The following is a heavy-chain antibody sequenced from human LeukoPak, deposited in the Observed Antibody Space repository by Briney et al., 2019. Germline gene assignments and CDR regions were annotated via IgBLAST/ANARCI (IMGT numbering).Heavy chain of an antibody. J-gene: IGHJ4*02. CDR1: GFTFSPYW. V-gene: IGHV3-7*03. CDR3: AGGAGWLSDY. Sequence: GGSLRLSCAASGFTFSPYWMNWFWQAPGKGLEWVALIKEDGSEELYDGSVEGRFTISRDSGKNSLYLQMNSLRAEDTAVYYCAGGAGWLSDYWGQGTLVTVSS. D-gene: IGHD2-15*01. CDR2: IKEDGSEE.